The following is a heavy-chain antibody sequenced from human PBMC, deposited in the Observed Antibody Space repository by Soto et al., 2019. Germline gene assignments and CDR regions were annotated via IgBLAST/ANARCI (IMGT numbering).Heavy chain of an antibody. CDR2: ISWNSGNI. CDR1: GFTFDDYA. CDR3: VRSRGGYSYGTPFDY. V-gene: IGHV3-9*01. J-gene: IGHJ4*02. Sequence: EVQLEESGGALVQPGRSLRLSCAASGFTFDDYAMYWVRQDLGKGLEWVSSISWNSGNIDYADSVKGRFTPSRDNAENSLYLQMNSLRPEDTALYYCVRSRGGYSYGTPFDYWGQGTLVTVSS. D-gene: IGHD5-18*01.